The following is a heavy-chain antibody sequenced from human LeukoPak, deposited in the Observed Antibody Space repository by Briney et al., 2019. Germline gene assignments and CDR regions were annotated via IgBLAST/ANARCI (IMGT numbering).Heavy chain of an antibody. CDR3: ARDVPYYDFWSGYSVNWFDP. D-gene: IGHD3-3*01. CDR2: IKQDGSEK. J-gene: IGHJ5*02. Sequence: GGSLRLSCVASGFTFSRNWMSWVRQAPGKGLEWVANIKQDGSEKYYVDSVKGRFTISRDNAKNSLYLQMNSLRAEDTAVYYCARDVPYYDFWSGYSVNWFDPWGQGTLVTVSS. CDR1: GFTFSRNW. V-gene: IGHV3-7*01.